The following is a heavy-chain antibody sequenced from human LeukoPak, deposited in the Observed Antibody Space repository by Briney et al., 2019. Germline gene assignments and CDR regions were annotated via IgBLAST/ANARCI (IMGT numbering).Heavy chain of an antibody. V-gene: IGHV3-73*01. J-gene: IGHJ4*02. CDR1: GFTFSGSA. CDR2: IRSKANSYAT. CDR3: TTLVLNVIGGY. Sequence: GGSLKLSCAASGFTFSGSAMHWVRQASGKGLEWVGRIRSKANSYATAYAASVKGRFTISRDDSKNTAYLQMNSLKTEDTAVYYCTTLVLNVIGGYWGQGTLVTVSS. D-gene: IGHD2-8*01.